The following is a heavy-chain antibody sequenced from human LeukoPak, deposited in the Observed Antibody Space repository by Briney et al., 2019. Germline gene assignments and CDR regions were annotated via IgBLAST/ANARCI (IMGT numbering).Heavy chain of an antibody. CDR3: ASWTYCGGDCYYFDY. J-gene: IGHJ4*02. CDR2: ISYDGSNK. D-gene: IGHD2-21*01. CDR1: GFTFSSYG. V-gene: IGHV3-30*03. Sequence: GGSLRLSCAASGFTFSSYGMHWVRQAPGKGLKWVAVISYDGSNKYYADSVKGRFTISRDNAKNTLYLQMNSLRAEDTTVYYCASWTYCGGDCYYFDYWGQGTLVTVSS.